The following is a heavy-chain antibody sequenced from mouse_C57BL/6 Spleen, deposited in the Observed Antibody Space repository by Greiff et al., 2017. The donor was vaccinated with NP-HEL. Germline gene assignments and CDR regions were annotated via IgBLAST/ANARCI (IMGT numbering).Heavy chain of an antibody. Sequence: EVKLMESGGGLVKPGGSLKLSCAASGFTFSSYAMSWVRQTPEKWLEWVATISDGGSYTYYPDNVKGRFTISRDNAKNNLYLQMSHLKSEDTAMYYCARDSSLRYFDYWGQGTTLTVSS. CDR3: ARDSSLRYFDY. CDR1: GFTFSSYA. V-gene: IGHV5-4*01. D-gene: IGHD1-1*01. J-gene: IGHJ2*01. CDR2: ISDGGSYT.